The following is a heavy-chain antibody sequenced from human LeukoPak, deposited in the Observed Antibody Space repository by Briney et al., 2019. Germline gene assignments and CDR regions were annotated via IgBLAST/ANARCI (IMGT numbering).Heavy chain of an antibody. CDR1: GGSISSSSYY. J-gene: IGHJ6*02. D-gene: IGHD6-19*01. CDR2: IYYSGST. CDR3: ARRYSSGSGGYYYGMDV. V-gene: IGHV4-39*07. Sequence: SETLSLTCTVSGGSISSSSYYWGWIRQPPGKGLEWIGSIYYSGSTYYNPSLKSRVTISVDTSKNQFSLKLSSVTAADTAVYYCARRYSSGSGGYYYGMDVWGQGTTVTVSS.